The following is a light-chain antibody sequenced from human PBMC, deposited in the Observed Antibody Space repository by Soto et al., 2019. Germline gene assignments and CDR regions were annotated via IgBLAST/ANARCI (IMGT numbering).Light chain of an antibody. CDR2: EVS. J-gene: IGLJ1*01. V-gene: IGLV2-8*01. Sequence: QSALTQPPSASGSPGQSVTISCTGTSSDVGSYNYVSWYQQHPGKAPKLMIYEVSKRPSGVPDRFSGSKSGNTASLTVSGLRAEDEADYYCISYAGSNNPYVFGTGTKFTVL. CDR1: SSDVGSYNY. CDR3: ISYAGSNNPYV.